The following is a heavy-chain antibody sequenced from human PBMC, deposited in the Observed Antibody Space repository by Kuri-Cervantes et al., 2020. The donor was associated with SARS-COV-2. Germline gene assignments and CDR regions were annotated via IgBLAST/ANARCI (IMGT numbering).Heavy chain of an antibody. CDR1: GFTFSSYS. V-gene: IGHV3-21*01. J-gene: IGHJ6*03. CDR2: ISSSSSYI. CDR3: ARDLGYCSSTSCYEGHYMDV. Sequence: GESLKISCAASGFTFSSYSMNWVRQAPGKGLEWVSSISSSSSYIYYADSVKGRFTISRDNAKNSLYLQMNSLRAEDTAVYYYARDLGYCSSTSCYEGHYMDVWGKGTTVTVSS. D-gene: IGHD2-2*01.